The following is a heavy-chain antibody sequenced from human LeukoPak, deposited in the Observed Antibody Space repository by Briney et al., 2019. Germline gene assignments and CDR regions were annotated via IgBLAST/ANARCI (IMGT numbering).Heavy chain of an antibody. V-gene: IGHV1-69*05. CDR1: GGTFSSYA. Sequence: SVKVSCKASGGTFSSYAISWVRQAPGQGLEWMGRIIPIFGTANYAQKFQGRVTITTDESTSTAYMELSSLRSEDTAVYYCAAEWEPGIFDYWGQGTPVTVSS. CDR3: AAEWEPGIFDY. CDR2: IIPIFGTA. J-gene: IGHJ4*02. D-gene: IGHD1-26*01.